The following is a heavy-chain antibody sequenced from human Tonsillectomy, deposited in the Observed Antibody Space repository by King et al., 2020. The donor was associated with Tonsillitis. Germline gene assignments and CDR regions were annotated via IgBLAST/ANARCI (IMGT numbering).Heavy chain of an antibody. D-gene: IGHD3-22*01. CDR1: GYSISSGYY. V-gene: IGHV4-38-2*02. CDR3: ARGGYYYDDAFDI. Sequence: AQLQESGPGLVKPSETLSLTCTVSGYSISSGYYWGWIRQPPGKGLEWIGSIYHSGSTYYNPSLKSRVTISVDTSKNQFSLKLSSVTAADTAVYYCARGGYYYDDAFDIWGQGTMVTVSS. CDR2: IYHSGST. J-gene: IGHJ3*02.